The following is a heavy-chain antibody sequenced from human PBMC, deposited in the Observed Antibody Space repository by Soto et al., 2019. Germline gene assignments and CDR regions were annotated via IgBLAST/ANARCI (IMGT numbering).Heavy chain of an antibody. J-gene: IGHJ6*02. Sequence: VASVKVSCKASGYTFTSYGISWVRQAPGQGLEWMGWISAYNGNTNYAQKLQGRVTMTTDTSTSTAYMELRSLRSDDTAVYYCARDGGGATHYYYYGMDVWGQGTTVTVSS. V-gene: IGHV1-18*04. D-gene: IGHD1-26*01. CDR2: ISAYNGNT. CDR1: GYTFTSYG. CDR3: ARDGGGATHYYYYGMDV.